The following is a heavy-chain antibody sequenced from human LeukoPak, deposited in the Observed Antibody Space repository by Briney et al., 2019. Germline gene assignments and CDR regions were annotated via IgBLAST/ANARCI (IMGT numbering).Heavy chain of an antibody. CDR2: ISAYNGNT. CDR3: ARDLCSGGSCYSDDAFDI. Sequence: ASVKVSCKASGYTFTSYGISWVRQAPGQGLEWMGWISAYNGNTNYAQKLQGRVTMTTDTSTSTAYVELRSLRSDDTAVYYCARDLCSGGSCYSDDAFDIWGQGTMVTVSS. J-gene: IGHJ3*02. D-gene: IGHD2-15*01. CDR1: GYTFTSYG. V-gene: IGHV1-18*01.